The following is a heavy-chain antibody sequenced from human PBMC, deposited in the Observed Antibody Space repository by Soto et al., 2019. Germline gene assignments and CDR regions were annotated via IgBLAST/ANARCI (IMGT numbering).Heavy chain of an antibody. CDR1: GGSISSYY. Sequence: QMQLQESGPGLVKPSENLSLTCTVSGGSISSYYWSWIRQSPGKGLEWIGYIYYSGSAKYNPSLKSRVTISVDTSKSQFSLKLSSVTAADTAVYYCARGRGDTAMAWYYWGQGTLVTVSS. J-gene: IGHJ4*02. CDR3: ARGRGDTAMAWYY. CDR2: IYYSGSA. V-gene: IGHV4-59*01. D-gene: IGHD5-18*01.